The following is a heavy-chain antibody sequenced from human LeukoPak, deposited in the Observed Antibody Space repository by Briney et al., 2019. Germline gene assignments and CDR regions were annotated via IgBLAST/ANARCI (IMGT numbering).Heavy chain of an antibody. Sequence: GGSLRLSCAASGFNFVDYAMHWVRQVPGKGLEWVSGISYNSGTIVYADSVKGRFTISRDNSKNTLYLQMNSLRAEDTAVYYCAKDFATHYSSGWYYFDYWGQGTLVTVSS. CDR1: GFNFVDYA. J-gene: IGHJ4*02. D-gene: IGHD6-19*01. V-gene: IGHV3-9*01. CDR3: AKDFATHYSSGWYYFDY. CDR2: ISYNSGTI.